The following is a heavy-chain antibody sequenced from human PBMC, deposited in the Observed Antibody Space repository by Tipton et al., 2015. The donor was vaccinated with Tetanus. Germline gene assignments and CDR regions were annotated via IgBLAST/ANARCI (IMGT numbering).Heavy chain of an antibody. CDR3: ARVIRRSMIGYGVYDS. J-gene: IGHJ4*02. Sequence: GSLRLSCAGSGFLISSYAMNWVRQVPGEGLEWVSGVSARGNTNYADSVDGRFTISRDDAENSLFLQMTSLRDDETAVYFCARVIRRSMIGYGVYDSWGQGTLVVVSS. CDR2: VSARGNT. CDR1: GFLISSYA. V-gene: IGHV3-21*06. D-gene: IGHD4-17*01.